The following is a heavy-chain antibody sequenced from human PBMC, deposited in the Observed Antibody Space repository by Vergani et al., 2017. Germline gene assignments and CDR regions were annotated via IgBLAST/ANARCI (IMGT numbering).Heavy chain of an antibody. Sequence: EVQLVESGGGLVKPGGSLRLSCAASGFTFSSYSMNWVRQAPGKGLEWVSSISSSSSYIYYAASVKGRFTISRDNAKNSLYLQMNSLRAEDTAVYYCAREVRGVVISLDYWGQGTLVTVSS. CDR3: AREVRGVVISLDY. D-gene: IGHD3-3*01. J-gene: IGHJ4*02. CDR1: GFTFSSYS. CDR2: ISSSSSYI. V-gene: IGHV3-21*01.